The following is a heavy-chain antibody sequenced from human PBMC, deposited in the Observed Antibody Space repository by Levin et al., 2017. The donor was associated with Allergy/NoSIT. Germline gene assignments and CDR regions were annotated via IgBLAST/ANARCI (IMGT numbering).Heavy chain of an antibody. CDR1: GFTFSDYY. Sequence: SCVGSGFTFSDYYMSWIRQAPGKGLEWVSYIRNIGGTIYYADSVKGRFTISRDNAKNSLYLQMNSLRAEDTAVYYCATAACSRTSCYTGAFDYWGQGTLVSVSS. CDR2: IRNIGGTI. V-gene: IGHV3-11*01. J-gene: IGHJ4*02. D-gene: IGHD2-2*02. CDR3: ATAACSRTSCYTGAFDY.